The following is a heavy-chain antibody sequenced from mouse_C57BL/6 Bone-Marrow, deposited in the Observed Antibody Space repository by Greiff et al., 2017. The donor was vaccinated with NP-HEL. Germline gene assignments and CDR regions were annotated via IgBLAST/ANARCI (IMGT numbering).Heavy chain of an antibody. J-gene: IGHJ1*03. D-gene: IGHD3-3*01. CDR2: INPGSGGT. Sequence: VKLMESGAELVRPGTSVKVSCKASGYAFTNYLIEWVKQRPGQGLEWIGVINPGSGGTNYNEKFKGKATLTADKSSSTAYMQLSSLTSEDSAVYFCARWEGDGYFDVWGTGTTVTVSS. CDR1: GYAFTNYL. V-gene: IGHV1-54*01. CDR3: ARWEGDGYFDV.